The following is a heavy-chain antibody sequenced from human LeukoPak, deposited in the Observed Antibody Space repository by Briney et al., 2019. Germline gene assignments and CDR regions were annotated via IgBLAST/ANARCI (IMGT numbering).Heavy chain of an antibody. CDR3: ARDHLANLASRLFDP. CDR1: GGSISSSSYY. Sequence: PSETLSLTCTVSGGSISSSSYYWGWIRQPPGKGLEWIGSIHHSGRTYYNPSLKSRVTISVDTSKNHFSLKLNSVTAADTAVYYCARDHLANLASRLFDPWGQGTLVTVSS. J-gene: IGHJ5*02. CDR2: IHHSGRT. V-gene: IGHV4-39*02. D-gene: IGHD3-3*01.